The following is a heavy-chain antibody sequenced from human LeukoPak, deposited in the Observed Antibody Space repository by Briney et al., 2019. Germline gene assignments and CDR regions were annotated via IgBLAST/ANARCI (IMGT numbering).Heavy chain of an antibody. CDR2: FDPEDGET. CDR3: ATDNYGYYYGMDV. V-gene: IGHV1-24*01. CDR1: GYTLTELF. D-gene: IGHD4-11*01. J-gene: IGHJ6*02. Sequence: ASVKGSCKVSGYTLTELFMHWVRQAPGKGLEWMGGFDPEDGETIYAQKFQGRVTMTEDTSTDTAYMELSSLRSEDTAVYYCATDNYGYYYGMDVWGQGTTVTVSS.